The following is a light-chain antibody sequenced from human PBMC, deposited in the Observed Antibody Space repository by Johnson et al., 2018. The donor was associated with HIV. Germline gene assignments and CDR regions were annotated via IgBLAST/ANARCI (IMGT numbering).Light chain of an antibody. CDR1: SSNIGNNY. CDR2: DNN. J-gene: IGLJ1*01. Sequence: QSVLTQPPSVSAAPGQKVTISCSGSSSNIGNNYVSWYQQLPGTAPKLLIYDNNKRPSGIPDRFSDSKCGTSATLGITGLQTGDEADYYCGTWDSGLSAHYVFGTGTRVTVL. V-gene: IGLV1-51*01. CDR3: GTWDSGLSAHYV.